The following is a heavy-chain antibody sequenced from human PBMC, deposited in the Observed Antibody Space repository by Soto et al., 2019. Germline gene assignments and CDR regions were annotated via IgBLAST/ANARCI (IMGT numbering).Heavy chain of an antibody. V-gene: IGHV1-69*13. J-gene: IGHJ3*02. D-gene: IGHD5-12*01. CDR2: IIPIFGTA. CDR3: ARDLVATIFFAFDI. CDR1: GGTFSSYA. Sequence: ASVKVSCKASGGTFSSYAISWVRQAPGQGLEWMGGIIPIFGTANYAQKFQGRVTITADESTSTAYMELSSLRSEDTAVYYCARDLVATIFFAFDIWGQGTMVTVSS.